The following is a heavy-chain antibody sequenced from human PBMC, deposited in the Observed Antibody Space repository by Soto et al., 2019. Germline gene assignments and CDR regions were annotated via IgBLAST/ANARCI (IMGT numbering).Heavy chain of an antibody. V-gene: IGHV4-4*02. D-gene: IGHD6-13*01. CDR3: ARGERQQQRDY. CDR1: GDSSSSSNW. J-gene: IGHJ4*02. Sequence: SETLSLACNFSGDSSSSSNWWSWVRQPPGKGLEWVGEISHMRSTNYNPSLKSRVIISVDKSKNQFFLKLTSVTAADTAVYFCARGERQQQRDYWGQGTLVTVS. CDR2: ISHMRST.